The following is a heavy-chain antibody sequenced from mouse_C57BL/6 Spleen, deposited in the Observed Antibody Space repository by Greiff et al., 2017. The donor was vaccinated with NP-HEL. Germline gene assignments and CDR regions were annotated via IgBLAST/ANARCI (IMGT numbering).Heavy chain of an antibody. CDR3: ATDSSGFFGY. Sequence: DVKLVESGGGLVKPGGSLKLSCAASGFTFSDYGMHWVRQAPEKGLEWVAYISSGSSTIYYADTVKGRFTISRDNAKNTLFLQMTSLRSEDTAMYYCATDSSGFFGYWGQGTTLTVSS. D-gene: IGHD3-2*02. V-gene: IGHV5-17*01. CDR1: GFTFSDYG. J-gene: IGHJ2*01. CDR2: ISSGSSTI.